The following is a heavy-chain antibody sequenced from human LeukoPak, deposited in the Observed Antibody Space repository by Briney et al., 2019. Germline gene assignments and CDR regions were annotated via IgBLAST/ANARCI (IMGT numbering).Heavy chain of an antibody. CDR2: IKKDGSEK. CDR3: ARNRDSN. D-gene: IGHD2-21*02. Sequence: QPGGSLRLSCAAPGFTFSSYWMSWVRQAPGKGLEWVANIKKDGSEKYYVDSVKGRFTISRDNAKKSLYLQMISLRAEDTAVYYCARNRDSNWGQGTLVTVSS. CDR1: GFTFSSYW. V-gene: IGHV3-7*04. J-gene: IGHJ4*02.